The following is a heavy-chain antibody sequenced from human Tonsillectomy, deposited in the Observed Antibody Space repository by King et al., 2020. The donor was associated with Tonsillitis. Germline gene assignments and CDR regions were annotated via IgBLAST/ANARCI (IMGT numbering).Heavy chain of an antibody. CDR1: GFTFRDYA. CDR3: TRHSDIVVVPAYFDY. CDR2: IRSKGYGGTT. D-gene: IGHD2-2*01. V-gene: IGHV3-49*05. Sequence: VQLVESGGGLVKPGRSLRLSCIASGFTFRDYAMSWFRQAPGKGLEGVGVIRSKGYGGTTEYAASVIGRFIISRHESKSIAYLQMNSRKTEDTAVYYCTRHSDIVVVPAYFDYWGQGTLVTVSS. J-gene: IGHJ4*02.